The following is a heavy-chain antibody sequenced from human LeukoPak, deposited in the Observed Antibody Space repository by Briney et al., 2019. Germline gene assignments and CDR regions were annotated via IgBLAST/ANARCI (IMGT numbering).Heavy chain of an antibody. CDR3: AWDGDLGSPDLDY. V-gene: IGHV3-21*01. Sequence: GGSLTLSCAASGFSFRDYSMNWVRQAAGRGLEWVSSISRTSRYIGYADSVKGRFTISRDNANNSLSLQMNSLSAEDTALYYCAWDGDLGSPDLDYWGQGILVTVSS. J-gene: IGHJ4*02. D-gene: IGHD3-10*01. CDR1: GFSFRDYS. CDR2: ISRTSRYI.